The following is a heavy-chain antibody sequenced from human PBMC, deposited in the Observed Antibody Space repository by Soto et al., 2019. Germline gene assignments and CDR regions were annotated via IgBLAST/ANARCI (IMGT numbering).Heavy chain of an antibody. CDR1: GGTFSSYA. V-gene: IGHV1-69*13. D-gene: IGHD3-9*01. CDR2: IIPIFGTA. Sequence: SVKVSCKASGGTFSSYAISWVRQAPGQGLEWMGGIIPIFGTANYAQKFQGRVTITADESTSTAYMELSSLRSEDTAVYYCARAPIPDWLLPQFYYYGMDVWGQGTTVTVSS. CDR3: ARAPIPDWLLPQFYYYGMDV. J-gene: IGHJ6*02.